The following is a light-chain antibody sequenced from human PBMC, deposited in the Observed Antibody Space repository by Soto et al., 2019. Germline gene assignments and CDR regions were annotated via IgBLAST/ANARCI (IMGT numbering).Light chain of an antibody. CDR1: QALNTR. J-gene: IGKJ1*01. Sequence: EIVLTQSPATLSAFPGDRVTLSCRASQALNTRLAWYQHKPGQAPRLLIYLTSNRAAGVPARFSAWGSETDFTLTISDVEPEDFAVYYCQQRQSWPRTFGQGTKV. CDR3: QQRQSWPRT. V-gene: IGKV3-11*01. CDR2: LTS.